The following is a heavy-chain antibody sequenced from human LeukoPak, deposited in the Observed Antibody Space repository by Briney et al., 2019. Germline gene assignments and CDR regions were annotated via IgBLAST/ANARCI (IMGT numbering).Heavy chain of an antibody. CDR2: ISAYNGNT. J-gene: IGHJ4*02. CDR3: ARGTPYCGGDCYSADY. Sequence: ASVKVSCKASGYTFTSYGISWVRQAPGQGLEWMGWISAYNGNTNYARKLQGRVTMTTDTSTSTAYMELRSLRSDDTAVYYCARGTPYCGGDCYSADYWGQGTLVTVSS. CDR1: GYTFTSYG. V-gene: IGHV1-18*01. D-gene: IGHD2-21*02.